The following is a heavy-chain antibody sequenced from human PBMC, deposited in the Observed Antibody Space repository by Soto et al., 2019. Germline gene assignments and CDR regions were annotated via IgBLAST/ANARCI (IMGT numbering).Heavy chain of an antibody. Sequence: SETLSLTCAVYGGSFSTYYWSWIRQPPGKGLEWIGEIIHSGSTNYNPSLKSRVTISLDTAKIQFSLKLNSVTAADTAVYYCARGQHRILDYWGQGTLVTVSS. CDR1: GGSFSTYY. V-gene: IGHV4-34*01. D-gene: IGHD2-15*01. CDR2: IIHSGST. J-gene: IGHJ4*02. CDR3: ARGQHRILDY.